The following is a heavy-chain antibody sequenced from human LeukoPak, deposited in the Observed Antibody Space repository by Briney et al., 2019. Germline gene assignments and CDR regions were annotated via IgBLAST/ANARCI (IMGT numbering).Heavy chain of an antibody. CDR3: AREGGFYRPLDY. CDR2: VHLDGRT. CDR1: GGSFSGYY. J-gene: IGHJ4*02. D-gene: IGHD6-25*01. Sequence: SETLSLTCAVYGGSFSGYYWSWIRQPPGKGLEWIGEVHLDGRTNFNPSLKSRLTMSVDLSENHVSLKLTSVTAADTAVYYCAREGGFYRPLDYSGQGTLVTASS. V-gene: IGHV4-34*01.